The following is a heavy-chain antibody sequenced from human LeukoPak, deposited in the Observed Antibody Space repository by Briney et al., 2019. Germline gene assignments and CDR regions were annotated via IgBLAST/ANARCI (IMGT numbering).Heavy chain of an antibody. CDR1: GGTFSSYA. CDR3: ARDSTLYSYGTHCDY. CDR2: IIPIFGTA. J-gene: IGHJ4*02. D-gene: IGHD5-18*01. Sequence: ASVKVSCKASGGTFSSYAISLVRQAPGQGLEWTGRIIPIFGTANYAQKFQGRVTITTDESTSTAYMELSSLRSEDTAVYYCARDSTLYSYGTHCDYWGQGTLVTVSS. V-gene: IGHV1-69*05.